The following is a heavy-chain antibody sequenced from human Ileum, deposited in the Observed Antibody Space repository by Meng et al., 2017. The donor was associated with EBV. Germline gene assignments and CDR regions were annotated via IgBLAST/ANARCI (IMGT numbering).Heavy chain of an antibody. CDR2: IYYSGST. J-gene: IGHJ4*02. CDR1: GYSISSTNW. CDR3: ARNVPGTSAYYD. V-gene: IGHV4-28*01. Sequence: QVRLQEPGPVTVQPSDTLPPTCPASGYSISSTNWWGWIRQPPVKGLEWIGSIYYSGSTSYNPSLKSRVTMSVATSKNQFSLNLNSVTAVDTAVYYCARNVPGTSAYYDWGQGTLVTVSS. D-gene: IGHD3-22*01.